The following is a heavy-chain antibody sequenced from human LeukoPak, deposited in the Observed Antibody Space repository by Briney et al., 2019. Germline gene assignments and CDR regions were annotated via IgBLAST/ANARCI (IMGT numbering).Heavy chain of an antibody. D-gene: IGHD3-22*01. Sequence: SETLSLTCTVSGSGASISNYYWSWIRQPPGKGLEWVGYIDYSGSTKYNPSLRGRVTISVDTSKKQFSLKLTSVTAADTAVYYCARARYDSSGYYSWFDYWGQGTLVTVSS. CDR2: IDYSGST. V-gene: IGHV4-59*01. CDR3: ARARYDSSGYYSWFDY. J-gene: IGHJ4*02. CDR1: GSGASISNYY.